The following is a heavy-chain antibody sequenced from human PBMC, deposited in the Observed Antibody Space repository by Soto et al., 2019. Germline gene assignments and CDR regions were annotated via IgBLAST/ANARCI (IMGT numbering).Heavy chain of an antibody. J-gene: IGHJ4*02. CDR2: ISYDGSNK. V-gene: IGHV3-30*18. CDR1: GFTFSSYG. CDR3: AKGSYENYFDY. D-gene: IGHD5-18*01. Sequence: PVGSLRLSCAASGFTFSSYGMHWVRQAPGKGLEWVAVISYDGSNKYYADSVKGRFTISRDNSKNTLYLQMNSLRAEDTAVYYCAKGSYENYFDYWGQGTLVTVSS.